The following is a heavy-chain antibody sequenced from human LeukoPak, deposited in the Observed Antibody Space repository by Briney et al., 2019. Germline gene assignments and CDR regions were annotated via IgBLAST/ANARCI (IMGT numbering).Heavy chain of an antibody. CDR2: INPSGGST. CDR3: ARDGTGYDFWSGYSRFDP. V-gene: IGHV1-46*01. D-gene: IGHD3-3*01. Sequence: ASVKVSCKASGYTFTSYYMHWVRQAPGQGLEWMGIINPSGGSTSYAQKFQGRVTMTRDTSTSTVYMELSSLRSEDTAVYYCARDGTGYDFWSGYSRFDPWGQGTLVTVSS. CDR1: GYTFTSYY. J-gene: IGHJ5*02.